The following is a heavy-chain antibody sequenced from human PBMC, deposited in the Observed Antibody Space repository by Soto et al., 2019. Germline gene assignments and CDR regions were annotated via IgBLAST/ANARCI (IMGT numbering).Heavy chain of an antibody. Sequence: SVKVSCKASAGTFSSYAISWVRQAPGKGLEWMGGIIPIFGTANYAQKFQGRVTITAEESTSTAYMELSSLRSEDTAVYYCARGDLKYSYYYGMDVWGQGTTVTVSS. J-gene: IGHJ6*02. V-gene: IGHV1-69*13. CDR2: IIPIFGTA. CDR3: ARGDLKYSYYYGMDV. CDR1: AGTFSSYA.